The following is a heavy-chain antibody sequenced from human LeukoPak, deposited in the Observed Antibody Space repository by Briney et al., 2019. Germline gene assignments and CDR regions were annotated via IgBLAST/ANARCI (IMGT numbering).Heavy chain of an antibody. CDR1: GGSFSGYY. V-gene: IGHV4-34*01. J-gene: IGHJ4*02. D-gene: IGHD3-22*01. CDR2: INHSGST. CDR3: ARAGGYYYDSTPYYFDY. Sequence: PSETLSLTCAVYGGSFSGYYWSWIRQPPGKGLEWIGEINHSGSTNYNPSLKSRVTISVDTSKNQFSLKLSSVTAADTAVYYCARAGGYYYDSTPYYFDYWGQGTLVTVSS.